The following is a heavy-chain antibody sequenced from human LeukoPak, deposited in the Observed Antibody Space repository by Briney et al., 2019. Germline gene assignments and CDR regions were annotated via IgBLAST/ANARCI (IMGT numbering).Heavy chain of an antibody. Sequence: GGSLRLSCAASGCTFSSYEMNWVRQAPGKGLEWVSYISSSGSTIYYADSVKGRFTISRDNAKNSLYLQMNSLRAEDTAVYYCARDYSSGFLDYWGQGTLVTVSS. CDR1: GCTFSSYE. J-gene: IGHJ4*02. D-gene: IGHD6-19*01. CDR2: ISSSGSTI. V-gene: IGHV3-48*03. CDR3: ARDYSSGFLDY.